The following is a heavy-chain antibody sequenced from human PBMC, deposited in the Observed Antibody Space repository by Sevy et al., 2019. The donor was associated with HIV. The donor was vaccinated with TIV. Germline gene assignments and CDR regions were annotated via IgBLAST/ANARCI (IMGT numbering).Heavy chain of an antibody. CDR3: AREIAVAGTYGLIDY. V-gene: IGHV1-18*01. CDR1: GYTFTSYG. Sequence: ASVKVSCKASGYTFTSYGISWVRQAPGQGLEWMGWISAYNGNTNYAQKLQGRVTMTTDTSTSTAYMELRSLRSDDTAVYYCAREIAVAGTYGLIDYWGQGTLVTVSS. J-gene: IGHJ4*02. CDR2: ISAYNGNT. D-gene: IGHD6-19*01.